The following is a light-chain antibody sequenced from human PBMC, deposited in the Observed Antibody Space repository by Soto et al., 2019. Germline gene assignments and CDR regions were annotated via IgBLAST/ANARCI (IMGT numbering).Light chain of an antibody. J-gene: IGLJ1*01. CDR1: SSDVGDYYY. V-gene: IGLV2-14*01. Sequence: QSALTQPASVSGSPGQSITISCSGTSSDVGDYYYVSWYQQLPGKAPKLMISEVSNRPSGVSNRFSGSKSGNTASLTISGLQAEDEADYYCSSYTAGGTIFGTGTKLTVL. CDR2: EVS. CDR3: SSYTAGGTI.